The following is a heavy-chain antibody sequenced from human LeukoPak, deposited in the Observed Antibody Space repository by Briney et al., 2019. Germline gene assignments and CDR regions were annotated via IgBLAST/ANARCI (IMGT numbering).Heavy chain of an antibody. V-gene: IGHV6-1*01. CDR2: TYYRSKWYN. Sequence: SQTLSLTCAISGDSVSSNSAAWNWIRQSPSRGLEWLGRTYYRSKWYNDYAVSVKSRITINPDTSKNQFSLQLNSVTPEDTAVYYCARDSDIAAAGTGADYYGMDVWGQGTTVTVSS. D-gene: IGHD6-13*01. CDR1: GDSVSSNSAA. J-gene: IGHJ6*02. CDR3: ARDSDIAAAGTGADYYGMDV.